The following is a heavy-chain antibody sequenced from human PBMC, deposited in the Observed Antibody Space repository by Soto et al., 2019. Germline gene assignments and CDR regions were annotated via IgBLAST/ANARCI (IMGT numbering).Heavy chain of an antibody. CDR1: GGSISSYY. Sequence: QVQLQESGPGLVKPSETLSLTCTVSGGSISSYYWSWIRQPPGMGLEWIGYIYYSGSTNYNPSLMSRVTIAVDTSKNQFSLKLSSVTAADTIVCYCSRRYGDCFDYWGQGFLVTVS. CDR3: SRRYGDCFDY. D-gene: IGHD4-17*01. J-gene: IGHJ4*02. V-gene: IGHV4-59*08. CDR2: IYYSGST.